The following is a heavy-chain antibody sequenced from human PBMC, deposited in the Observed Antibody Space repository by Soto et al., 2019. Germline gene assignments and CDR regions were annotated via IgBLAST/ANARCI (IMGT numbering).Heavy chain of an antibody. CDR2: ISHSGTT. D-gene: IGHD2-2*01. Sequence: LCLTRAVYGGCFSGYYWTWIRQTPGKGLEWIGEISHSGTTNYKPSLKSRVTISADPSKKQFSLNLTSVTAADSGVYYCARGECSSVYCFTRWALDIWGQGTVVTVSS. CDR1: GGCFSGYY. V-gene: IGHV4-34*01. CDR3: ARGECSSVYCFTRWALDI. J-gene: IGHJ3*02.